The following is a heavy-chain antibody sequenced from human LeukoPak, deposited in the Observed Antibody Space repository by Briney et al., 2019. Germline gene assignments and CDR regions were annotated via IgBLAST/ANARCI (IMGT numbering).Heavy chain of an antibody. V-gene: IGHV3-21*01. CDR1: GFTFSSYS. Sequence: GGSLRLSCAASGFTFSSYSMNWVRQAPGKGLEWVSSISSSSSYIYYADSVKGRFTISRDNAKNSLYLQMNSLRAEDTAVYYCARESPGNFDWLLGGYYYGMDVWGQGTTVTVSS. D-gene: IGHD3-9*01. J-gene: IGHJ6*02. CDR2: ISSSSSYI. CDR3: ARESPGNFDWLLGGYYYGMDV.